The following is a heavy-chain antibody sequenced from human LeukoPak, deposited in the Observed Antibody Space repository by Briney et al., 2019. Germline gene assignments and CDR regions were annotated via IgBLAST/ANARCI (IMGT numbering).Heavy chain of an antibody. CDR2: INQDGHEK. CDR1: GFTFSSYW. V-gene: IGHV3-7*05. CDR3: VRDMDV. J-gene: IGHJ6*02. Sequence: GSLRLSCVTSGFTFSSYWMTWVRQAPGKGLEWMANINQDGHEKNYVDSVKGRFTISRDNPKNSLYLQMNSLRAEDTAVYFCVRDMDVWAQGTTVTVSS.